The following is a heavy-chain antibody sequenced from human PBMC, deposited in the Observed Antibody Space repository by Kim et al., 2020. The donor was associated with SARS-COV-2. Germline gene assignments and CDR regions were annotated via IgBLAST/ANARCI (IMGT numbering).Heavy chain of an antibody. CDR1: GYTFTSSY. CDR3: ARADDQYFDY. Sequence: ASVKVSCKASGYTFTSSYLHWVRQAPGQGLEWMGIIDPTGGNATYAQRFQGRVALTRDTSTNTAYMELSSLRSEDTAVYYCARADDQYFDYCGQGTLVSV. CDR2: IDPTGGNA. D-gene: IGHD3-3*01. J-gene: IGHJ4*02. V-gene: IGHV1-46*01.